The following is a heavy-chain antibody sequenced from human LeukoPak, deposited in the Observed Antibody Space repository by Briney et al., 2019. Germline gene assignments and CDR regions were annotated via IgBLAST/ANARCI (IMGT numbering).Heavy chain of an antibody. CDR1: DDSISSGAYY. J-gene: IGHJ6*02. CDR2: IRYTGST. CDR3: AREDVAGGSGSNYYYYGADV. D-gene: IGHD3-10*01. V-gene: IGHV4-61*08. Sequence: SETLSLTCTVSDDSISSGAYYWAWIRQPPGKGLEWIGFIRYTGSTDYNPSLKSRVTISRDTSKNQFSLKLSSETAADTAVYYCAREDVAGGSGSNYYYYGADVWGQGTTVTVSS.